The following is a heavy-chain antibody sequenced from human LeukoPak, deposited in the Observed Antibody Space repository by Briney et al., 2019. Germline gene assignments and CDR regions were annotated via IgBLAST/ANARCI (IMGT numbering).Heavy chain of an antibody. CDR2: IYTGGTT. V-gene: IGHV3-66*02. Sequence: GGSLRLSCAASGFSVSSNYMNWVRQAPGKGLEWVSAIYTGGTTYYADSVKGRFTISRDNSKNTLYLQVNSLRAEDTAVYYCARDKLGSGYSSDFDYWGQGTLVTVSS. D-gene: IGHD6-19*01. J-gene: IGHJ4*02. CDR3: ARDKLGSGYSSDFDY. CDR1: GFSVSSNY.